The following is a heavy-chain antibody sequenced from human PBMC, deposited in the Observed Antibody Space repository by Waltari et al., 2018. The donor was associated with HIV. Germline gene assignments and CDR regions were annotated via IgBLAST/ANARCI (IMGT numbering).Heavy chain of an antibody. CDR2: IYYRGST. CDR1: GGSISSYY. V-gene: IGHV4-59*01. J-gene: IGHJ6*02. D-gene: IGHD3-3*01. Sequence: QVQLQESGPGLVKPSETLSLTCTVSGGSISSYYWSWIRQPPGKGLEWIGYIYYRGSTNDNPSLRSRFTISVATSKNQFSLKLSSVTAADTAVYYCARDRDFWSGHYYYYGMDVWGQGTTVTVSS. CDR3: ARDRDFWSGHYYYYGMDV.